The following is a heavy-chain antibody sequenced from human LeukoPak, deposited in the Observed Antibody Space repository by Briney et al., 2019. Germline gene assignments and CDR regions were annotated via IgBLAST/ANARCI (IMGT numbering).Heavy chain of an antibody. CDR3: ARVNLEYYYGSGILIKYYYYYMDV. D-gene: IGHD3-10*01. V-gene: IGHV5-51*01. CDR1: RYNFTNYW. J-gene: IGHJ6*03. CDR2: IYLGDSDT. Sequence: GESLKISCQGSRYNFTNYWIGWVRQLPGKGLEWMGIIYLGDSDTRYSPSFQGQVTISANKSITTACLQWSSLKASDAAMYYCARVNLEYYYGSGILIKYYYYYMDVWGKGTTVTISS.